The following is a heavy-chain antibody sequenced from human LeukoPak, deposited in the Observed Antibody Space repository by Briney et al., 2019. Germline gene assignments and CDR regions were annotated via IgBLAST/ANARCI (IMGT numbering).Heavy chain of an antibody. D-gene: IGHD1-26*01. J-gene: IGHJ3*02. CDR3: APKSWEGAFDI. Sequence: GGSLRLSCAASGFTFSSYSMNWVRQAPGKGLEWVSYISSSSSTIYYADSVKGRFTISRDNAKNSLYPQMNSLRAEDTAVYYCAPKSWEGAFDIWGQGTMVTVSP. CDR1: GFTFSSYS. CDR2: ISSSSSTI. V-gene: IGHV3-48*01.